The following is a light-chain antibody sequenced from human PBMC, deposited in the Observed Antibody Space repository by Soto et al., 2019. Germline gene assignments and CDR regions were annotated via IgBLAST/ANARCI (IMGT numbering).Light chain of an antibody. CDR2: GAS. Sequence: EKVMTQSPAALSVSPGERATLSCRASQSVNSNLAWYQRKPGQAPRLLLYGASTRATGIPARFSGSASGTEFTLTISSLQSEDSAVYYCQQYNDWPLTFGGGTKVEIQ. J-gene: IGKJ4*01. V-gene: IGKV3-15*01. CDR1: QSVNSN. CDR3: QQYNDWPLT.